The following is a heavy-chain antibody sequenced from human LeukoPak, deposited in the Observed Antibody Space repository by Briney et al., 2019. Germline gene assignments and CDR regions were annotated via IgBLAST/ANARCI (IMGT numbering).Heavy chain of an antibody. Sequence: SVTVSCKASGGTFSSYAISWVRQAPGQGLEWMGGIIPIFGTANYARKFQGRVTITADESTSTAYMELSSLRSEDTAVYYCARDYYDSSGYFCGMDVWGQGTTVTVSS. V-gene: IGHV1-69*13. J-gene: IGHJ6*02. CDR3: ARDYYDSSGYFCGMDV. CDR1: GGTFSSYA. D-gene: IGHD3-22*01. CDR2: IIPIFGTA.